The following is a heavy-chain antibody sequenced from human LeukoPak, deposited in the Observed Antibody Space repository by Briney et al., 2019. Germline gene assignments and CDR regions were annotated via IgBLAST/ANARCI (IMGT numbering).Heavy chain of an antibody. V-gene: IGHV4-4*02. CDR1: GGSISSSNW. CDR3: ARLVYDSSGYYYPISFDP. J-gene: IGHJ5*02. CDR2: IYHSGST. D-gene: IGHD3-22*01. Sequence: TPSGTLSLTCAVSGGSISSSNWWSWVRQPPGKGLEWIGEIYHSGSTNYNPSPKSRVTISVDKSKNQFSLKLSSVTAADTAVYYCARLVYDSSGYYYPISFDPWGQGTLVTVSS.